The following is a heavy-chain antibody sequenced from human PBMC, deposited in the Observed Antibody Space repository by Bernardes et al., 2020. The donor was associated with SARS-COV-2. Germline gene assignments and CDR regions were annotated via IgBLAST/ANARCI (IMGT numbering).Heavy chain of an antibody. D-gene: IGHD2-2*01. Sequence: SETLSLTCGVYGGSFSGYYWSWIRQSPGKGLEWIGEINHSGRTNYNPSLKSRVTISVDTSKNQFSLKLSSVTAADTAVYYCARGIVVVPSLGAFDIWGQGTMVTVSS. J-gene: IGHJ3*02. CDR2: INHSGRT. CDR1: GGSFSGYY. CDR3: ARGIVVVPSLGAFDI. V-gene: IGHV4-34*01.